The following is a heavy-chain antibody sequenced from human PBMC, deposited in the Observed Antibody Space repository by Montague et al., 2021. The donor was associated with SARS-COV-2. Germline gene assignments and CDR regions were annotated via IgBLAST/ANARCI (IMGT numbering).Heavy chain of an antibody. CDR2: INHRGST. Sequence: SETLSLTCAVYGGTFSAHSWSWVRQSPGKGLEWIGEINHRGSTTYMSSLKSRVTMSVDTSKNQFSLKLSSVTAADTAIYYCARGGLAGGNYDIWSFSYTSPLDYWGQRTLVTVSS. D-gene: IGHD3-3*01. CDR1: GGTFSAHS. CDR3: ARGGLAGGNYDIWSFSYTSPLDY. V-gene: IGHV4-34*01. J-gene: IGHJ4*02.